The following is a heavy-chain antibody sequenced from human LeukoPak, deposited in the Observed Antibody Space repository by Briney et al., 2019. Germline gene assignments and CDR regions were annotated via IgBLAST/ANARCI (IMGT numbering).Heavy chain of an antibody. J-gene: IGHJ6*03. V-gene: IGHV3-21*04. CDR1: GFTFSSYG. CDR3: AGSGYSYGYDYYYYYMDV. CDR2: ISSSGSYI. Sequence: PGGSLRLSCAASGFTFSSYGMSWVRQAPGKGLEWVSSISSSGSYIYYADSVKGRFTISRDNAKNSLYLQMNSLRAEDTAVYYCAGSGYSYGYDYYYYYMDVWGKGTTVTISS. D-gene: IGHD5-18*01.